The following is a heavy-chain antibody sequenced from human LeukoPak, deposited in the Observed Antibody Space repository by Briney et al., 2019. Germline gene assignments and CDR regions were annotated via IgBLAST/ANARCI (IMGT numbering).Heavy chain of an antibody. CDR2: IIPIFGTA. CDR1: GGTFSSYA. Sequence: GASVKVSCKASGGTFSSYAISWVRQAPGQGLEWMGGIIPIFGTANYAQKFQGRVTITADESTSTAYMELGSLRSEDTAVYYCARVGCSSTSCYPNFDYWGQGTLVTVSS. CDR3: ARVGCSSTSCYPNFDY. J-gene: IGHJ4*02. D-gene: IGHD2-2*01. V-gene: IGHV1-69*13.